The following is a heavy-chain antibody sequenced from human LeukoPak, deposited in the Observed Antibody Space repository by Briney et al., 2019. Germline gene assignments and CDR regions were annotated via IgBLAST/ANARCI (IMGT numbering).Heavy chain of an antibody. D-gene: IGHD2-15*01. CDR1: GYTFTVYY. V-gene: IGHV1-2*02. CDR2: INPNSGGT. Sequence: ASVRVSCKASGYTFTVYYMHWVREAPGQGGERMGWINPNSGGTNYAQKFQGRDTMTRDTSISTAYMELSRLRSDDTAVYYCARDLFGIVVVVAATPGSDWGQGTLVTVSS. J-gene: IGHJ4*02. CDR3: ARDLFGIVVVVAATPGSD.